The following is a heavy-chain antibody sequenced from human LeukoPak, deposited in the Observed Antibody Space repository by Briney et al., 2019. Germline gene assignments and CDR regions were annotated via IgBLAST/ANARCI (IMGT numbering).Heavy chain of an antibody. CDR3: ARGAELLLVDAFDI. CDR2: INPNSGGT. J-gene: IGHJ3*02. V-gene: IGHV1-2*02. CDR1: GYTFTAYG. Sequence: ASVKVSCKASGYTFTAYGVSWVRQAPGQGLEWMGWINPNSGGTNYAQKFQGRVTMTRDTSISTAYMELSRLRSDDTAVYYCARGAELLLVDAFDIWGQGTMVTVSS. D-gene: IGHD1-26*01.